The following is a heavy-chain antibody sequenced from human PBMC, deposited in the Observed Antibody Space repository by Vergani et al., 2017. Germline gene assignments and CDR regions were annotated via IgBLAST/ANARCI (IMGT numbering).Heavy chain of an antibody. V-gene: IGHV5-51*01. Sequence: EVQLVQSGAEVKKPGESLKISCKGSGYSFTSYWIGWVRQMPGKGLEWMGIIYPGDSDTRYSPSLQGQVTISADKSISTAYLQWSSLKASDTAMDYCARQGETYSSGGDTYYYYGMDVWGQGTTVTVSS. CDR3: ARQGETYSSGGDTYYYYGMDV. CDR2: IYPGDSDT. CDR1: GYSFTSYW. D-gene: IGHD6-19*01. J-gene: IGHJ6*02.